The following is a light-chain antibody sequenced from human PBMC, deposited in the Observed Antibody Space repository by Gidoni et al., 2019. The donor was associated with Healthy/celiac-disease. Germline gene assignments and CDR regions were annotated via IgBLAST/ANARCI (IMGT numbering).Light chain of an antibody. V-gene: IGKV1-9*01. CDR1: QGICSY. J-gene: IGKJ5*01. CDR2: AAS. Sequence: DTQVTQSPSFLSESVGDRVNITCRARQGICSYLAWYPQKPGKAPKLLIYAASTLQSGVPSRFSGSGSGTEFTLTISSLQPEDFATYYCHQRNSYPFITFGQGTRLEIK. CDR3: HQRNSYPFIT.